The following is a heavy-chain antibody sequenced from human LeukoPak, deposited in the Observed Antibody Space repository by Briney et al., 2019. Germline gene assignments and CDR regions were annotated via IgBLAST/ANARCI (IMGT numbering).Heavy chain of an antibody. CDR3: AKDRTPWIQLWLPDY. CDR1: GSTFSSYG. D-gene: IGHD5-18*01. Sequence: HPGRSLRLSCAASGSTFSSYGMHWVRQAPGKGLEWVAVISYDGSNKYYADSVKGRFTISRDNSKNTLYLQMNSLRAEDTAVYYCAKDRTPWIQLWLPDYWGQGTLVTVSS. CDR2: ISYDGSNK. J-gene: IGHJ4*02. V-gene: IGHV3-30*18.